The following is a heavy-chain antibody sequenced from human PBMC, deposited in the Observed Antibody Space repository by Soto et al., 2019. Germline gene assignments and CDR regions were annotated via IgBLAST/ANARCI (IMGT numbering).Heavy chain of an antibody. J-gene: IGHJ5*02. V-gene: IGHV4-39*01. CDR1: GGSISDYY. CDR3: ARHSYYYGSTYGCWLDP. D-gene: IGHD3-10*01. Sequence: SETLSLTCTVSGGSISDYYWGRIRQPPGKGLEWIGSIYYSGSTYYNPSLKSRVTISVDTSKNQFSLKLSSVTAADTAVYYCARHSYYYGSTYGCWLDPWGQGTLVTVSS. CDR2: IYYSGST.